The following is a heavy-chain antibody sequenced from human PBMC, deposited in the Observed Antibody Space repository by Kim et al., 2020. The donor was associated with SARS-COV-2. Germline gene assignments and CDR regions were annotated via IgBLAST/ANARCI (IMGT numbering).Heavy chain of an antibody. J-gene: IGHJ4*02. D-gene: IGHD3-10*01. Sequence: STYYADSVKGRYTISRDNSKNTLYLQMNSLRAEDTAVYYCAQGGSYFDYWGQGTLVTVSS. CDR2: ST. CDR3: AQGGSYFDY. V-gene: IGHV3-23*01.